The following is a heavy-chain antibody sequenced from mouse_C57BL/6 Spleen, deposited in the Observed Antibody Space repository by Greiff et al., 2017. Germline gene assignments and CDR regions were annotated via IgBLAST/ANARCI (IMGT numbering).Heavy chain of an antibody. D-gene: IGHD4-1*01. CDR3: ARSDWDALYAMDY. J-gene: IGHJ4*01. CDR1: GYTFTSYW. CDR2: IHPNSGST. Sequence: VQLQQSGAELVKPGASVKLSCKASGYTFTSYWMHWVKQRPGQGLEWIGMIHPNSGSTNYNEKFKSKATLTVDKSSSTAYMQLSSLTSEDSAVYYCARSDWDALYAMDYWGQGTSVTVSS. V-gene: IGHV1-64*01.